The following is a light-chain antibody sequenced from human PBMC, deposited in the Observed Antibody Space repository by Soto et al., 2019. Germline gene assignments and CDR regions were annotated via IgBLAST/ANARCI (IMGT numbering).Light chain of an antibody. J-gene: IGLJ1*01. Sequence: SVLTQPASLSGSPGQSIALSCPGTNSDVGGYDYVSWYQQHPDKAPKLMIYEVTKRPSGVSNRFSGSKSGNTASLTISGLQPEDEADYYCSSHTSGSTRVFGSGTKVTVL. CDR3: SSHTSGSTRV. CDR1: NSDVGGYDY. V-gene: IGLV2-14*01. CDR2: EVT.